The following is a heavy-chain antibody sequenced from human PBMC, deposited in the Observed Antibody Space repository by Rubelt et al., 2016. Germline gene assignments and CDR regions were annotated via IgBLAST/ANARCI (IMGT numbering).Heavy chain of an antibody. Sequence: QLQLQESGPGLVKPSETLSLTCTVSGGSISSSSYYWGWIRQPPGKGLEWIGEINHSGSTNYNPSLKSRVTISVDTSKNQFSRKLSSVTAADTAVYYCARSRGTYYYDSSEAVGYYWGQGTLVTVSS. J-gene: IGHJ4*02. CDR1: GGSISSSSYY. CDR2: INHSGST. D-gene: IGHD3-22*01. CDR3: ARSRGTYYYDSSEAVGYY. V-gene: IGHV4-39*07.